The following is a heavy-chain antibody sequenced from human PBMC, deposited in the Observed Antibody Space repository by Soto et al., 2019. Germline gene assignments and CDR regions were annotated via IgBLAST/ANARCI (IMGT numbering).Heavy chain of an antibody. CDR3: ARVGGECSSTSCRPYYFDY. J-gene: IGHJ4*02. D-gene: IGHD2-2*01. CDR2: IIPIFGTA. Sequence: ASVKVSCKASGGTFSSYAISWVRQAPGQGLEWMGGIIPIFGTANYAQKFQGRVTITADESTSTAYMELSSLRSEDTAVYYCARVGGECSSTSCRPYYFDYWGQGTLVTVSS. CDR1: GGTFSSYA. V-gene: IGHV1-69*13.